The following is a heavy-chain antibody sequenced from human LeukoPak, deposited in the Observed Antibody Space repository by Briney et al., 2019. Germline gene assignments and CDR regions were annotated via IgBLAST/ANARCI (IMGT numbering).Heavy chain of an antibody. V-gene: IGHV3-21*04. J-gene: IGHJ6*03. CDR3: AKVAHYYYYYYMDV. D-gene: IGHD2-21*01. Sequence: GGSLRLSCAASGFTFSSYEMNWVRQAPGKGLEWVSSISSSSSYIYYADSVKGRFTISRDNAKNSLYLQMNSLRAEDTAVYYCAKVAHYYYYYYMDVWGKGTTVTVSS. CDR1: GFTFSSYE. CDR2: ISSSSSYI.